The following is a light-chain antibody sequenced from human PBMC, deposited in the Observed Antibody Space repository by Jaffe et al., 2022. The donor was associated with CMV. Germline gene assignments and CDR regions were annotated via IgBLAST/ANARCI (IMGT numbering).Light chain of an antibody. CDR1: QSVSSN. Sequence: ETVMTQSPATLSVSPGERATLSCRASQSVSSNLAWYQQKPGQAPRLLIHGASTRAKGIPARFSGSGSGTEFTLTISSLQSEDFGVYYCQHYNQRPPGDITFGPGTKVDIK. V-gene: IGKV3-15*01. J-gene: IGKJ3*01. CDR2: GAS. CDR3: QHYNQRPPGDIT.